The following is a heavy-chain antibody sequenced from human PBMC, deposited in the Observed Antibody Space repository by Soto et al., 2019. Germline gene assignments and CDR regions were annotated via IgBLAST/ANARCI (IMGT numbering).Heavy chain of an antibody. J-gene: IGHJ4*02. CDR3: ASAGYCSSTSCFPDY. D-gene: IGHD2-2*01. CDR2: IYYSGST. CDR1: GGSISSGDYY. V-gene: IGHV4-30-4*01. Sequence: SETLSLTCTVSGGSISSGDYYWSWIRQPPGKGLEWIGYIYYSGSTYYNPSLKSRVTISVDTSKNQFSLKLSSVTAADTAVYYCASAGYCSSTSCFPDYWGQGTLVTVS.